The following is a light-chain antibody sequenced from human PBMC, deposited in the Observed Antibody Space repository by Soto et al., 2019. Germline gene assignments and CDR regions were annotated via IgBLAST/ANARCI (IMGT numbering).Light chain of an antibody. CDR2: GAS. CDR3: QQYGSSQA. CDR1: QSVSSN. J-gene: IGKJ1*01. V-gene: IGKV3-20*01. Sequence: EIVLTQSPDTLSLSPGERATLSCRASQSVSSNLAWYQQKPGQAPKLLIYGASSRATGIPDRFSGSGSGTDFTLTISRLEPEDSAVYYCQQYGSSQAFGQGTKVDIK.